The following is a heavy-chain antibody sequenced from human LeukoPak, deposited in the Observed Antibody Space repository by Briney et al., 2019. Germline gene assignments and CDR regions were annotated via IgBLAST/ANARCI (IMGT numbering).Heavy chain of an antibody. Sequence: GGSLRLSCAASGFTFSSYAMSWVRQAPGKGLEWVSAISGSGGSTYYADCVKGRFTISRDNSKNTLYLQMNSLRAEDTAVYYCAREYYYGSGRAYYYGMDVWGKGTTVTVSS. CDR2: ISGSGGST. D-gene: IGHD3-10*01. CDR3: AREYYYGSGRAYYYGMDV. V-gene: IGHV3-23*01. J-gene: IGHJ6*04. CDR1: GFTFSSYA.